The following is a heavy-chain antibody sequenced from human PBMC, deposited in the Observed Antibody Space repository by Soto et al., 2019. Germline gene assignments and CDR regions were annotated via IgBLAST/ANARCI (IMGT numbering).Heavy chain of an antibody. Sequence: SETLSLTCTVSGGSISNFYWSWVRQPPGKGLEWIGYISYSGNTNYNPSLKSRVSISVDTSKNQLSLNLTSVTAADTAVYYCARAPMVLSRSYFDSWGQGTPVTVSS. CDR1: GGSISNFY. CDR3: ARAPMVLSRSYFDS. V-gene: IGHV4-59*01. CDR2: ISYSGNT. J-gene: IGHJ4*02. D-gene: IGHD2-8*01.